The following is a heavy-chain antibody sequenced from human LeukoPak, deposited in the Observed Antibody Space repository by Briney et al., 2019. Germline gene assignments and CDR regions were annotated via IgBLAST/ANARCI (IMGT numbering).Heavy chain of an antibody. CDR1: VYTFTSYS. CDR2: ISTYNGNT. V-gene: IGHV1-18*01. Sequence: APVKISCKASVYTFTSYSICWVRQAPRHGLEWVGWISTYNGNTNYAQKLQGRVTMTTDTSPRTAYTELRSVRSDETPPYYSARIGNDDYYYGMDVWGQGTTVTVSS. J-gene: IGHJ6*02. CDR3: ARIGNDDYYYGMDV. D-gene: IGHD2-8*01.